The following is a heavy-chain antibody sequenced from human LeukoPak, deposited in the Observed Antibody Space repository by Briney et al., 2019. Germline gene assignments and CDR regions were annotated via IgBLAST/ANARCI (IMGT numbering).Heavy chain of an antibody. D-gene: IGHD2-2*01. J-gene: IGHJ4*02. CDR1: GYTFTGYY. CDR2: INPNSGGT. V-gene: IGHV1-2*02. CDR3: ASLLPAAIRPFDY. Sequence: ASVKVSCKASGYTFTGYYMHWVRQAPGQGLEWMGWINPNSGGTNYAQKFQGRVTMTRDTSISTVYMELSRLRSDDTAVYYCASLLPAAIRPFDYWGQGTLVTVSS.